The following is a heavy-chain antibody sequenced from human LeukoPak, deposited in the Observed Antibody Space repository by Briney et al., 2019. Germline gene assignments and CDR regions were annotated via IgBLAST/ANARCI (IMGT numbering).Heavy chain of an antibody. V-gene: IGHV3-23*01. CDR1: GFTFSNFL. CDR3: AKDYYGSGSYYSDGSPFDC. J-gene: IGHJ4*02. Sequence: SGGSLRLSCAASGFTFSNFLMTWVRQAPGKGPEWVSAISGSGGDTYYADSVKGRFTISRDNSKNTLYLQMNSLRAEDTAVYYCAKDYYGSGSYYSDGSPFDCWGQGTLVTVSS. CDR2: ISGSGGDT. D-gene: IGHD3-10*01.